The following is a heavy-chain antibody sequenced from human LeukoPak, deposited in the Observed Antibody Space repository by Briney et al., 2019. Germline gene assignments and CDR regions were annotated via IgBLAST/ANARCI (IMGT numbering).Heavy chain of an antibody. J-gene: IGHJ4*02. D-gene: IGHD3-10*01. CDR3: VRGYPLGVATFDS. Sequence: GGSLRLSCAASGFTFSSYSMNWVRQAPGKGLEWVSYISHNSRTMHYADSVKGRLTISRDDAKNSLFLQMNSLRGEDTAVYYCVRGYPLGVATFDSWGQGTLVIVSS. V-gene: IGHV3-48*01. CDR2: ISHNSRTM. CDR1: GFTFSSYS.